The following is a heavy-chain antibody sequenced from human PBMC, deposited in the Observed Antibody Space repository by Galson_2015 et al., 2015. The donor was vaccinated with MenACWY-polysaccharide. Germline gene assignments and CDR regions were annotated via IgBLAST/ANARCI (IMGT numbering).Heavy chain of an antibody. CDR1: GFTFSRYV. Sequence: CAASGFTFSRYVMTWVRQAPGRGLEWVSIMYSGGNTYYSDSVRGRFTISRDKSKNTHYLQMNSLRAEDTAVYYCARTPTYYFDYWGQGTLVTVSS. V-gene: IGHV3-66*01. J-gene: IGHJ4*02. CDR3: ARTPTYYFDY. CDR2: MYSGGNT.